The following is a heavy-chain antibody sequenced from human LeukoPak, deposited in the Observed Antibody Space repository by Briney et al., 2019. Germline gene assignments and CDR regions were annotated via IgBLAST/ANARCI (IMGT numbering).Heavy chain of an antibody. CDR1: GFTFSSYG. CDR3: ARERTSGWDAFDF. V-gene: IGHV3-64D*09. CDR2: ISNKGGST. D-gene: IGHD6-19*01. Sequence: WGSLRLSCSASGFTFSSYGMHWVCQAPGKGLEYVSGISNKGGSTYYADSVKGRFTISRDNSKNTLHLQMSSLRADDTAVYYCARERTSGWDAFDFWGQGTLVTVSS. J-gene: IGHJ4*02.